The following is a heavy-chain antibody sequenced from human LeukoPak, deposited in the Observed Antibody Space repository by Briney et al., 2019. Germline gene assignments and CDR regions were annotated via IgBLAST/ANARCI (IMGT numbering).Heavy chain of an antibody. CDR3: ARVYSYGSYYFDY. D-gene: IGHD5-18*01. CDR2: TRNKANSYTT. V-gene: IGHV3-72*01. Sequence: GGSLRLSCAASGFTFSDHYMDWVRQAPGKGLEWVGRTRNKANSYTTEYAASVKGRFTISRDDSKSSLYLQMNSLKTEDTAVYYCARVYSYGSYYFDYWGQGTPVTVSS. CDR1: GFTFSDHY. J-gene: IGHJ4*02.